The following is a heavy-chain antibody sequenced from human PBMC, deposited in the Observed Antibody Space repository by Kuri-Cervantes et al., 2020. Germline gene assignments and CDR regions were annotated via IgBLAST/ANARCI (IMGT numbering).Heavy chain of an antibody. CDR3: ASRLPPNWYFDL. V-gene: IGHV3-11*01. J-gene: IGHJ2*01. CDR1: EFTFSDYY. Sequence: SCASAEFTFSDYYMSWIRQAPGKGLGWVSYISSSGSTIYYADSVKGRFTISRDNAKNSLYLKMNSLRAEDAAVYYCASRLPPNWYFDLWGRGTLVTVSS. CDR2: ISSSGSTI.